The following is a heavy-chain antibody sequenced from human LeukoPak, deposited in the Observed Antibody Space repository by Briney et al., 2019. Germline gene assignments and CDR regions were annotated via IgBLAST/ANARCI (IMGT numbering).Heavy chain of an antibody. D-gene: IGHD1-7*01. Sequence: ASVKVSCKASGYAFTSFGIHWVRQAPGQGLEWMGRIRTHNGHTNFAQKFQGRVTMTTDTSTNTAYMELRSLRSDDTAVYYCVGDPMELASYWGQGTLVTVSS. J-gene: IGHJ4*02. CDR3: VGDPMELASY. CDR2: IRTHNGHT. CDR1: GYAFTSFG. V-gene: IGHV1-18*04.